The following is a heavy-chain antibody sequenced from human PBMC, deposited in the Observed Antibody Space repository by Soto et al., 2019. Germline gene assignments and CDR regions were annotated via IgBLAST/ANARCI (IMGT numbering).Heavy chain of an antibody. V-gene: IGHV1-69*01. CDR3: ARDRDDYGSGNYYNRIDF. Sequence: QVQLVQSGAEVKKPGSSVKVSCKASGGIFSTYAIRWLRQAPGQGLEWMGGIIPLFGTPNYAQRFQGRVTITADESTSRAYMELSRLRSEDTAVYYCARDRDDYGSGNYYNRIDFWGQGTLVTVSS. CDR1: GGIFSTYA. CDR2: IIPLFGTP. D-gene: IGHD3-10*01. J-gene: IGHJ4*02.